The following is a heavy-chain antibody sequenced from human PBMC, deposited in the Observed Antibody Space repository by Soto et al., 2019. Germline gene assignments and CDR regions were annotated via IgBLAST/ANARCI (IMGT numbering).Heavy chain of an antibody. CDR2: IYYTGST. J-gene: IGHJ6*02. CDR1: GGPISPYY. Sequence: SETLSLTCTVSGGPISPYYWSWIRQPAGKGLEWIGRIYYTGSTNYNPPLKSRVSMSLDTARNQISLKVNFVTAADTAVYYCAREGGYFDSSGSGVYHYYGVDVWGRGTTVTVSS. D-gene: IGHD3-22*01. V-gene: IGHV4-4*07. CDR3: AREGGYFDSSGSGVYHYYGVDV.